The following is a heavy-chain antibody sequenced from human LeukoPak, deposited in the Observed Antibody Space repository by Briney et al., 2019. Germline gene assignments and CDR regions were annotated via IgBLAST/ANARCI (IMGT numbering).Heavy chain of an antibody. CDR2: IKHDESEK. Sequence: GGSLRLSCVASGFTFSSYWMSWVRQAPGKGLEWVANIKHDESEKNYLDSVKGRFTIPRDNAQNSLYLQMNGLRVEDTAVYYCTRRLDDWGQGTLVTVSS. CDR1: GFTFSSYW. V-gene: IGHV3-7*01. D-gene: IGHD3-16*01. CDR3: TRRLDD. J-gene: IGHJ4*02.